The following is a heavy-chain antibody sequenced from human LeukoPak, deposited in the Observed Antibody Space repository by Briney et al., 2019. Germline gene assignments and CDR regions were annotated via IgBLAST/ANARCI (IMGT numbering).Heavy chain of an antibody. CDR2: INSDVSGT. D-gene: IGHD6-13*01. J-gene: IGHJ4*02. Sequence: PGGSLRLSCAASGFTFSSYWMHWVRHAPGKGLGWVSRINSDVSGTSYADSVKGRCTTSTDNATNTLYLQMNSLRAEDTAGYYCARAGYSSRLVDYWGQGTLVTVSS. CDR1: GFTFSSYW. CDR3: ARAGYSSRLVDY. V-gene: IGHV3-74*01.